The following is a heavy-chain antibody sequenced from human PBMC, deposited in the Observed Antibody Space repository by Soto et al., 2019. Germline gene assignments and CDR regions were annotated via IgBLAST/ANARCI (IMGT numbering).Heavy chain of an antibody. D-gene: IGHD6-13*01. CDR1: GFTFSSYA. J-gene: IGHJ5*02. CDR2: ISYDGSNK. CDR3: EKGMAAAGTVWFDP. Sequence: GWSLRLSCAASGFTFSSYAMHWVRQAPGKGLEWVAVISYDGSNKYYADSVKGRFTISRDNSKNTLYLQMNSLRAEDTAVYYCEKGMAAAGTVWFDPWGPGTLVTVSS. V-gene: IGHV3-30-3*01.